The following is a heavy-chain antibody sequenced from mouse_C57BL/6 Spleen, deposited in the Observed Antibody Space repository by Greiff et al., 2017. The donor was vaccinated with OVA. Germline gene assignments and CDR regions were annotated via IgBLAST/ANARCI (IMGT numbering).Heavy chain of an antibody. CDR2: IWSDGST. V-gene: IGHV2-6*02. CDR1: GFSLTSYG. D-gene: IGHD2-4*01. J-gene: IGHJ3*01. Sequence: VMLVESGPGLVAPSQSLSITCTVSGFSLTSYGVHWVRQPPGKGLEWLVVIWSDGSTTYNSALKSRLSISKDNSKSQVFLKMNSLQTDDTAMYYCARNYDYDEGVFAYWGQGTLVTVSA. CDR3: ARNYDYDEGVFAY.